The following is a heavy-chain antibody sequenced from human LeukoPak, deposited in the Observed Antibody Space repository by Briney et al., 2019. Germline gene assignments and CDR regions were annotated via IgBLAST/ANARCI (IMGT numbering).Heavy chain of an antibody. CDR2: IYYTGT. CDR1: GGSVSDYY. CDR3: ASRKLGNDY. Sequence: SETLSLTCTVSGGSVSDYYWSWIRQSRGKGLEWIGYIYYTGTSYNPSLKSRVTISADTSKNQFSLNLSSVTAADTAVYYCASRKLGNDYWGQGTLVTVSS. D-gene: IGHD7-27*01. J-gene: IGHJ4*02. V-gene: IGHV4-59*02.